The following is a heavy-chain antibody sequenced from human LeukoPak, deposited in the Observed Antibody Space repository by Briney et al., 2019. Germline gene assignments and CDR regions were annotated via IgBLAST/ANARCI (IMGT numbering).Heavy chain of an antibody. CDR1: GFTFSSHW. V-gene: IGHV3-74*01. CDR2: INSDGSDT. CDR3: ASCVAVPGLPDY. Sequence: GGSLRLSCAASGFTFSSHWMYWVRQAPGKGLVWVSRINSDGSDTSYADSVQGRFTISRDNAKNTLYLQMNSLRADDTAVYYCASCVAVPGLPDYWGQGTLVTVST. D-gene: IGHD6-19*01. J-gene: IGHJ4*02.